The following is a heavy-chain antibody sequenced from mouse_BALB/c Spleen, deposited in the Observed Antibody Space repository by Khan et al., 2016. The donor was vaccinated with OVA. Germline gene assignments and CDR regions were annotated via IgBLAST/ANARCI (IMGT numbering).Heavy chain of an antibody. CDR2: IYPGNTDT. CDR3: TRRNWDVAWFAY. Sequence: VQLQQSGTVLARPGASVKMSCKASGYTFTSYWMHWVKQRPGQGLEWIGDIYPGNTDTNYNQKFKGKAKLTAVTSTSTAYMELSSLTNEDSAVYYCTRRNWDVAWFAYWGKGTLVTVSA. CDR1: GYTFTSYW. D-gene: IGHD4-1*01. J-gene: IGHJ3*01. V-gene: IGHV1-5*01.